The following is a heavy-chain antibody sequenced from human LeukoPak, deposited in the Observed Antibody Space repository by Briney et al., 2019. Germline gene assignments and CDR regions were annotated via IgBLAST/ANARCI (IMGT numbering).Heavy chain of an antibody. J-gene: IGHJ4*02. D-gene: IGHD3-22*01. CDR2: IYHSGST. V-gene: IGHV4-59*08. CDR3: AKHSFDSGDYFDG. Sequence: SETLSLTCTVSGGSISSYYWSWIRQPPGEGLEWIGFIYHSGSTNYSPSLKSRVTISVDTSTNQFSLKMKSVTAADTAVYYCAKHSFDSGDYFDGWGQGTLVTVSS. CDR1: GGSISSYY.